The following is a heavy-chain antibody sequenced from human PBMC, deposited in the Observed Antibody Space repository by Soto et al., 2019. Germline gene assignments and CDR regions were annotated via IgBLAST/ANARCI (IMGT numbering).Heavy chain of an antibody. J-gene: IGHJ6*02. CDR2: IIPNFGTA. V-gene: IGHV1-69*05. Sequence: GASVKVSCKASGGTFSNYVISWVRQAPGQGLEWMGGIIPNFGTANYAQKFQGRVTMTTDTSTNTAYMELSRLRSDDTAVYYCARWVGLQQPNLYYGMDDWGQGTTVTVSS. D-gene: IGHD6-13*01. CDR3: ARWVGLQQPNLYYGMDD. CDR1: GGTFSNYV.